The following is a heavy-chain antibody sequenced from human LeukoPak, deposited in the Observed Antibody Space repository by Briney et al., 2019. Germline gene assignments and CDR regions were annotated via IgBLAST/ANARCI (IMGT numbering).Heavy chain of an antibody. CDR2: INPNSGGT. CDR1: GYTFTGYY. V-gene: IGHV1-2*02. CDR3: ARPRMLPQRPAALRLDY. Sequence: VASVKVSCKASGYTFTGYYMHWVRQAPGQGLEWMGWINPNSGGTNYAQKFQGRVTMTRDTSISTAYMELSRLRSDDTAVYYCARPRMLPQRPAALRLDYWGQGTLVTVSS. J-gene: IGHJ4*02. D-gene: IGHD2-2*02.